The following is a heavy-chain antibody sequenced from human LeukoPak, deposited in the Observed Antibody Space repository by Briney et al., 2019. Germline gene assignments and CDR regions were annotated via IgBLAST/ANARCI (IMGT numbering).Heavy chain of an antibody. V-gene: IGHV3-13*01. CDR2: IGTAGDT. D-gene: IGHD1-1*01. CDR3: ARVAKERVGGVYYFDY. Sequence: GGSLRLSRAASGFTFSDYDMHWVRQATGKGLEWVSAIGTAGDTYYTGSVKGRFTISRENAKNSLYLQMNSLRAGDTAVYYCARVAKERVGGVYYFDYWGQGTLVTVSS. J-gene: IGHJ4*02. CDR1: GFTFSDYD.